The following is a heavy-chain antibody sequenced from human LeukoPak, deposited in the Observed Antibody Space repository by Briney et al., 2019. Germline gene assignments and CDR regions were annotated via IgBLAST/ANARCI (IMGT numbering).Heavy chain of an antibody. CDR1: GFTFSSYS. CDR3: ARDQLGRYSSGWWHAFDI. V-gene: IGHV3-21*01. CDR2: ISSSSSYI. D-gene: IGHD6-19*01. J-gene: IGHJ3*02. Sequence: PGGSLRLSCAASGFTFSSYSMNWVRQAPGKGLEWVSSISSSSSYIYYADSVKGRFTISRDNAKNSLYLQMNSLRAEDTAVYYCARDQLGRYSSGWWHAFDIWGQGTMVTVSS.